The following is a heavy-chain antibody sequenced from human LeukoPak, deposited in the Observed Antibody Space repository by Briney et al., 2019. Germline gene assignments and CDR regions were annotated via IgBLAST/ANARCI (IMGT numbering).Heavy chain of an antibody. D-gene: IGHD7-27*01. V-gene: IGHV4-59*08. J-gene: IGHJ4*02. Sequence: GTLRLSCAASGFTFSSYGMSWVRQAPGKGLEWIGYIFYSGSTYYNPSLKSRISISVDTSKNQFSLKLSSLTAADTAVYYCARQRDWGFGSFLDYWGQGTLVTVSS. CDR3: ARQRDWGFGSFLDY. CDR2: IFYSGST. CDR1: GFTFSSYG.